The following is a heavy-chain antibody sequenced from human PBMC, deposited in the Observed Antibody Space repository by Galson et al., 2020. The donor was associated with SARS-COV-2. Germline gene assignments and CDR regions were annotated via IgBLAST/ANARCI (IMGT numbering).Heavy chain of an antibody. CDR2: IKQDGSEK. V-gene: IGHV3-7*01. J-gene: IGHJ4*02. D-gene: IGHD3-22*01. Sequence: GGSLRLSCAASGFTFSSYWMSWVRQAPGKGLEWVANIKQDGSEKYYVDSVKGRFTISRDNAKNSLYLQMNSLRAEDTAVYYCARGFIPSSGYYTYYFDYWGQGTLVTVSS. CDR1: GFTFSSYW. CDR3: ARGFIPSSGYYTYYFDY.